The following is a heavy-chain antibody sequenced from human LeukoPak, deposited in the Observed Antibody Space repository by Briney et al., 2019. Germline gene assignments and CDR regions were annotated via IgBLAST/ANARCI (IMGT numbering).Heavy chain of an antibody. J-gene: IGHJ3*02. CDR3: ARSMIVVAHDAFDI. V-gene: IGHV3-33*01. Sequence: GRSLRLSCAASGFTFSSYGMHWVRQAPGKGLEWVAVIWYDGSNKYYADSVKGRFTISRDNSKNTLYLQMNSLRAEDTAVYYCARSMIVVAHDAFDIWGQGTMVTVSS. D-gene: IGHD3-22*01. CDR2: IWYDGSNK. CDR1: GFTFSSYG.